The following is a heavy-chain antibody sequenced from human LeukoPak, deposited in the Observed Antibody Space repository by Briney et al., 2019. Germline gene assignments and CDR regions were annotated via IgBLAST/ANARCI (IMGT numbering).Heavy chain of an antibody. D-gene: IGHD6-19*01. V-gene: IGHV4-39*07. CDR2: IYYSGST. CDR1: GGSINSRSYY. CDR3: ARGPGYSSGWLAGYYYYYYYMDV. J-gene: IGHJ6*03. Sequence: SETLSLTCTVSGGSINSRSYYWGWIRQPPGKGLEWIGNIYYSGSTYYNPSLKSRVTISVDTSKNQFSLKLSSVTAADTAVYYCARGPGYSSGWLAGYYYYYYYMDVWGKGTTVTVSS.